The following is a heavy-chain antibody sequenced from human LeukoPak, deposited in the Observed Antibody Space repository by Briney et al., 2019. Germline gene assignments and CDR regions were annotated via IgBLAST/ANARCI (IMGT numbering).Heavy chain of an antibody. CDR3: ARADGSSSIDYYHLDV. D-gene: IGHD6-6*01. Sequence: ASVKVSCKASGYTFTSYGISWVRQAPGQGLEWMGWMNPNSGNTGYAQKFQGRLTITRNTSISTAYMELSSLRSEDTAIYYCARADGSSSIDYYHLDVWGKGTTVTISS. J-gene: IGHJ6*03. CDR1: GYTFTSYG. V-gene: IGHV1-8*03. CDR2: MNPNSGNT.